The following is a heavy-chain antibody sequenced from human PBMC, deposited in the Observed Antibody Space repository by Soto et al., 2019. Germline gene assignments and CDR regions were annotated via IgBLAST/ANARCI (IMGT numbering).Heavy chain of an antibody. CDR1: DGSISSYY. CDR3: ARRKIVVVPAAMGGWFDP. D-gene: IGHD2-2*01. CDR2: IYYSGST. Sequence: VPLSHTCTVSDGSISSYYWSWIRKTPGKGLEWIGYIYYSGSTNYNPSLKSRVTISVDTSKNQFSLKLSSVTAADTAVYYCARRKIVVVPAAMGGWFDPWGQGTLVTVSS. J-gene: IGHJ5*02. V-gene: IGHV4-59*01.